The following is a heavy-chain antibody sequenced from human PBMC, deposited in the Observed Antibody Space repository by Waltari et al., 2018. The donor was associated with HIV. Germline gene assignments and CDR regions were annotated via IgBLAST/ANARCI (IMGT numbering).Heavy chain of an antibody. CDR1: GGTFIRYA. CDR3: ARDHYDILTGFYRGDPWYFDL. CDR2: NIPFFGTA. J-gene: IGHJ2*01. D-gene: IGHD3-9*01. V-gene: IGHV1-69*12. Sequence: QVQLVQSGAEVKKPGSSVTVSCTASGGTFIRYAISWVRRGPGQGLEWMGGNIPFFGTANYAQKFQGRITISADESTSTVYMELSSLRSEDTALYYCARDHYDILTGFYRGDPWYFDLWGRGTLVTVSS.